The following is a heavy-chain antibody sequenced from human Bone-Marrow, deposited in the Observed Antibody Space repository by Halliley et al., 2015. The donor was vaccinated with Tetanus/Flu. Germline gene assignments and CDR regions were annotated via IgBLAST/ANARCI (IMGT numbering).Heavy chain of an antibody. D-gene: IGHD3-10*01. CDR3: ARATPHGAGIGLLDS. Sequence: TLSLTCTVSGGSVATGAYYWSWIRQHPGKGLEWIGYIYYSGTTYYNPSLESLVTMSLDRSKNHFSLRLNSVTVADTAVYYCARATPHGAGIGLLDSWGQGALVTVSS. CDR2: IYYSGTT. CDR1: GGSVATGAYY. J-gene: IGHJ4*02. V-gene: IGHV4-31*01.